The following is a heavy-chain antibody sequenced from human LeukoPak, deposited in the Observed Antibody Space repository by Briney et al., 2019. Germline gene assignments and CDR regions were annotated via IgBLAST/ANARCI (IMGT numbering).Heavy chain of an antibody. D-gene: IGHD5-18*01. CDR2: IIPIFGTA. CDR3: ARDRLGGYSYGKYNWFDP. J-gene: IGHJ5*02. Sequence: SVKVSCKASGGTFSSYAISWVRQAPGQGLELMGRIIPIFGTANYAQKFQGRVTITADESTSTAYMELSSLRSEDTAVYYCARDRLGGYSYGKYNWFDPWGQGTLVTVSS. CDR1: GGTFSSYA. V-gene: IGHV1-69*13.